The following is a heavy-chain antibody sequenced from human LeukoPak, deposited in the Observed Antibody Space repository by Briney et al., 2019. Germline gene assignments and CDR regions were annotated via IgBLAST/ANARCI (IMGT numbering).Heavy chain of an antibody. CDR2: IEQNGREK. J-gene: IGHJ4*02. Sequence: PGGSLRLSCAASGFTFSTYWMTWVRQAPGQGLEWVANIEQNGREKNYVDSVKGRFTISRDNAKNSLYLQMNSLRAEDTAVYYCASVLEDCGGDCFDYWGQGTLVTVSS. CDR3: ASVLEDCGGDCFDY. V-gene: IGHV3-7*01. CDR1: GFTFSTYW. D-gene: IGHD2-21*02.